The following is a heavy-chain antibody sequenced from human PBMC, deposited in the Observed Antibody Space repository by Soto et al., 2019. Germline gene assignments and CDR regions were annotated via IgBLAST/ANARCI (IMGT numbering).Heavy chain of an antibody. CDR1: GFTFSSYS. CDR2: ISSSSSYK. Sequence: GGSLRLSCAASGFTFSSYSMNWVRQAPGKGLEWVSYISSSSSYKYYADSVKGRFTISRDNSKNTLYLQMNSLRTEDTAVYYCARALDFWSAYFDYWGQGSLVTVSS. D-gene: IGHD3-3*01. CDR3: ARALDFWSAYFDY. J-gene: IGHJ4*02. V-gene: IGHV3-21*05.